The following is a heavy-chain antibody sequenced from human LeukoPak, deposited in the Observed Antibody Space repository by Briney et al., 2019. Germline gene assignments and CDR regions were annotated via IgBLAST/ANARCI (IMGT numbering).Heavy chain of an antibody. V-gene: IGHV3-21*04. CDR3: AKDGSGYYLFDY. D-gene: IGHD3-3*01. CDR1: GFTFSSYS. Sequence: GGSLRLSCAASGFTFSSYSMNWVRQAPGKGLEWVSSISSSSSYIYYADSVKGRFTISRDNAKNSLYPQMNSLRAEDTAVYYCAKDGSGYYLFDYWGQGTLVTVSS. J-gene: IGHJ4*02. CDR2: ISSSSSYI.